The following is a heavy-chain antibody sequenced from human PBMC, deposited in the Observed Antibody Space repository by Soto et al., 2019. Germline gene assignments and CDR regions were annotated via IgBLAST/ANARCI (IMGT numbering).Heavy chain of an antibody. J-gene: IGHJ5*02. Sequence: ASVKVSCKASGFSLSDDGINWMRQAPGQGLDWVGWISPYIDNTNYAQKFQDRVTLTTDTSTSTAYMELRSLRSDDTAVYYCATSEVPASMGGWVATWGQGTLVTVS. CDR1: GFSLSDDG. CDR2: ISPYIDNT. CDR3: ATSEVPASMGGWVAT. V-gene: IGHV1-18*01. D-gene: IGHD2-2*01.